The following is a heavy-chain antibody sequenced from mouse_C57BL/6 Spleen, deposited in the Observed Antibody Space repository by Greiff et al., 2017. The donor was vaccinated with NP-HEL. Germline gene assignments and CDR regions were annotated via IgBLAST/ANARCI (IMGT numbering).Heavy chain of an antibody. V-gene: IGHV1-52*01. CDR3: ARGGDYDY. CDR2: IDPSDSET. CDR1: GYTFTSYC. D-gene: IGHD2-13*01. Sequence: QVQLQQPGAELVRPGSSVKLSCKASGYTFTSYCMHWVNQRPIQGLEWIGNIDPSDSETHYNQKFKDKSTFTVDKSCRTTYMQLGSLASEDSAVYCCARGGDYDYWGKGTTVTVSS. J-gene: IGHJ2*01.